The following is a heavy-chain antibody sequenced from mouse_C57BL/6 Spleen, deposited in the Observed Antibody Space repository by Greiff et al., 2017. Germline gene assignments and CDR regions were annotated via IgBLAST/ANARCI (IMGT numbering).Heavy chain of an antibody. CDR2: IRNTDSDPAT. V-gene: IGHV6-6*01. J-gene: IGHJ2*01. D-gene: IGHD1-1*01. CDR3: TAYYYGSSYLYY. Sequence: EVQGVESGGGLVQPGGSMKLSCAASGFTFSDAWMDWVRQSPEKGLEWVAEIRNTDSDPATYYEEYVKGRFTISRDESKSGVYRHMNSLRAEDTGIYYCTAYYYGSSYLYYWGQGTTLTVSS. CDR1: GFTFSDAW.